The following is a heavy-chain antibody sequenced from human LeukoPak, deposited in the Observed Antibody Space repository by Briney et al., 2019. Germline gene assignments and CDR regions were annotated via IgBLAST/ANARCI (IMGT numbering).Heavy chain of an antibody. Sequence: SETLSLTCTVSGGSISSYYWSWIRQPPGKGLEWIGYIYYSGSTNYNPSLKSRVTISVDTSKNQFSLKLSSVTAADTAVYYCARVKRWLRPKGGAFDIWGQGTMVTVSS. V-gene: IGHV4-59*01. CDR2: IYYSGST. CDR3: ARVKRWLRPKGGAFDI. D-gene: IGHD5-24*01. CDR1: GGSISSYY. J-gene: IGHJ3*02.